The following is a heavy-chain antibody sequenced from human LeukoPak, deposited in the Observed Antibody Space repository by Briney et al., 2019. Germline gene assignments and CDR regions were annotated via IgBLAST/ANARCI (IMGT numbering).Heavy chain of an antibody. J-gene: IGHJ3*02. CDR3: ARSGRGGAFDI. D-gene: IGHD1-26*01. CDR2: IYSDGSRT. CDR1: GFTLNSNW. V-gene: IGHV3-74*01. Sequence: GGSLRLSCAGSGFTLNSNWMHWVRQGPGKGLVWVSRIYSDGSRTNYADAVKGRFTISGDNAKNTLYLQMNSLRAEDTAVYYCARSGRGGAFDIWGQGTMVTVSS.